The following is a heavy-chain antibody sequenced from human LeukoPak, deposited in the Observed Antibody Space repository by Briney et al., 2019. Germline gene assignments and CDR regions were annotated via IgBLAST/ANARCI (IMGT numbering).Heavy chain of an antibody. J-gene: IGHJ5*02. D-gene: IGHD3-10*01. CDR1: GGSISSGGYS. Sequence: SETLSLTCAVSGGSISSGGYSWSWIRQPPGKGLEWIGYMYHSGSTYYNPSLKSRVTIPKDRWKNHFSLKLSSVTAADTAVYYCARGREAVSLWFGGWFDPWGQGTLVTVSS. CDR3: ARGREAVSLWFGGWFDP. CDR2: MYHSGST. V-gene: IGHV4-30-2*01.